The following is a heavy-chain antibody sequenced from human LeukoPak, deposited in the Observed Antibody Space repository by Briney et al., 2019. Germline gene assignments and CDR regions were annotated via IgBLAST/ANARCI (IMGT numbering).Heavy chain of an antibody. CDR1: GFTFSSYG. V-gene: IGHV3-30*18. J-gene: IGHJ4*02. CDR3: AKTFQSGYSGYATLFDY. Sequence: GGSLRLSCAASGFTFSSYGMHWVRQAPGKGLEWVAVISYDGSNKYYADSVKGRFTISRDNSKNTLYLQMNSLRAEDTAVYYCAKTFQSGYSGYATLFDYWGQGTLVTVSS. CDR2: ISYDGSNK. D-gene: IGHD5-12*01.